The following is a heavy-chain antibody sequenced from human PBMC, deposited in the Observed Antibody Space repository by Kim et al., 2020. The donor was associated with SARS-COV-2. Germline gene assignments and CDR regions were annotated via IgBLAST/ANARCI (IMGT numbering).Heavy chain of an antibody. J-gene: IGHJ4*02. Sequence: IANYAQKCQGRVTITADKSTSTDYMELSSLRSEDTAVYYCARFNTHGYDYWGQGTLVTVSS. V-gene: IGHV1-69*02. D-gene: IGHD1-1*01. CDR3: ARFNTHGYDY. CDR2: IA.